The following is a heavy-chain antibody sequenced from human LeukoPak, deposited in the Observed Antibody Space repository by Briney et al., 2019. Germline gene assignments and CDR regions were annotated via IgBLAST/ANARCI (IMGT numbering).Heavy chain of an antibody. D-gene: IGHD3-9*01. V-gene: IGHV1-2*02. CDR1: GYTFTGYH. J-gene: IGHJ3*02. Sequence: ASVKVSCKASGYTFTGYHMHWVRQAPGQGLEWMGWINPNSGGTNYAQKFQGRVTMTRDTSISTAYMELSRLRSDDTAVYYCARLGDILTGYDAFGIWGQGTMVTVSS. CDR2: INPNSGGT. CDR3: ARLGDILTGYDAFGI.